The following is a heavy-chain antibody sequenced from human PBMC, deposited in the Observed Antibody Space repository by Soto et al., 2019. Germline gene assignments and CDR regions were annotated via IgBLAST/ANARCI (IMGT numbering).Heavy chain of an antibody. CDR3: ATLWFGESPY. V-gene: IGHV4-39*01. Sequence: QLQLQESGPGLVKPSETLSLTCTVSGGSIGSSSYYWGWIRQPPGKGLEWIGSIYYSGSAHYNPSLKSRVIISVDTSKNQFSLKLCSVTAADTAVYYCATLWFGESPYWGQGTLVTVSS. CDR2: IYYSGSA. CDR1: GGSIGSSSYY. D-gene: IGHD3-10*01. J-gene: IGHJ4*02.